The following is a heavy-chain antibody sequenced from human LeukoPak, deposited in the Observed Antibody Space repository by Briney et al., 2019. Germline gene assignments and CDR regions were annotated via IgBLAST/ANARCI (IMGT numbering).Heavy chain of an antibody. CDR3: ARDNHELLWFGELYPLDY. J-gene: IGHJ4*02. CDR2: ISAYNGNT. V-gene: IGHV1-18*04. CDR1: GYTFTSYG. D-gene: IGHD3-10*01. Sequence: ASVKVSCEASGYTFTSYGISWVRQAPGQGLEWMGWISAYNGNTNYAQKLQGRVTMTTDTSTSTAYMELRSLRSDDTAVYYCARDNHELLWFGELYPLDYWGQGTLVTVSS.